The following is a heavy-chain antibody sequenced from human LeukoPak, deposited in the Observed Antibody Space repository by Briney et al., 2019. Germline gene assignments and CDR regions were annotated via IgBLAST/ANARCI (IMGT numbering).Heavy chain of an antibody. J-gene: IGHJ5*02. Sequence: GASVKVSCKASGGTFSSYAISWVRQAPGQGLEWMGRIIPIFGTANYAQKFQGRVTITTDESTSTAYMELSSLRSEDTAVYYCARGENRGHCSGGSCYLNWFDPWGQGTLVTVSS. V-gene: IGHV1-69*05. CDR1: GGTFSSYA. CDR2: IIPIFGTA. D-gene: IGHD2-15*01. CDR3: ARGENRGHCSGGSCYLNWFDP.